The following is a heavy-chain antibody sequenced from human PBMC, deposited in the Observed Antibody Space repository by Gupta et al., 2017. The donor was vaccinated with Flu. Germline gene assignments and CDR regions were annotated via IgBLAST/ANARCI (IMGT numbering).Heavy chain of an antibody. CDR3: AKSEAFDI. CDR1: GFTFSSYG. Sequence: QVQLVESGGGVVQPGRSLRLSCAASGFTFSSYGMHWVRQAPGKGLEWVAVISYDGSNKYYADSVKGRFTISRDNSKNTLYLQMNSLRAEDTAVYYCAKSEAFDIGGQGTMVTVSS. CDR2: ISYDGSNK. J-gene: IGHJ3*02. V-gene: IGHV3-30*18.